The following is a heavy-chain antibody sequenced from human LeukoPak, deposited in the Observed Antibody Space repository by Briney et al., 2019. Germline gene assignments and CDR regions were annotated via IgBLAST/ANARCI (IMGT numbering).Heavy chain of an antibody. V-gene: IGHV3-7*01. J-gene: IGHJ4*02. CDR2: IKHDGSEK. CDR1: GFTFSTYW. D-gene: IGHD3-10*01. Sequence: GGSLRLSCAASGFTFSTYWMTWVRQAPGKGLGWVANIKHDGSEKYYVDSVRGRFTISRDNAKNSLYLQMNSLRAEDTAVYYXXXXLAYGSGGEAFDYWGQGSLVTASS. CDR3: XXXLAYGSGGEAFDY.